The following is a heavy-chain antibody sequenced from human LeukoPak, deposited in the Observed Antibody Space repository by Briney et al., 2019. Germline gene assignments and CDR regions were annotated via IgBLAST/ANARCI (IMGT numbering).Heavy chain of an antibody. CDR3: AKVREGGYFDY. CDR1: GFTFSNYA. J-gene: IGHJ4*02. Sequence: GGSLRLSCAASGFTFSNYAMGWVRPAPGKGLEWVSAISDDGGSTHCADSVKGRFTISRGNSEKTLYLQMSNVRAEDTAFYYCAKVREGGYFDYWGQGTLVTVSS. CDR2: ISDDGGST. V-gene: IGHV3-23*01. D-gene: IGHD1-26*01.